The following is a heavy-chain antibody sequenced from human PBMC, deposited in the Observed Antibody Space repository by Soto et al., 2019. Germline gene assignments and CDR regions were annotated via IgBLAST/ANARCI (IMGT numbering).Heavy chain of an antibody. CDR3: ATQEVGGTYVYTFDP. D-gene: IGHD1-26*01. V-gene: IGHV4-39*01. J-gene: IGHJ5*02. CDR2: IYYSGST. Sequence: SETLSLTCTVSGGSITSSSYYWGWIRQPPGKGLEWIGSIYYSGSTYYNPSFKSRFTISVDTSKNQFSLKLSSVTAADTAVYYCATQEVGGTYVYTFDPWGQGTLVTVSS. CDR1: GGSITSSSYY.